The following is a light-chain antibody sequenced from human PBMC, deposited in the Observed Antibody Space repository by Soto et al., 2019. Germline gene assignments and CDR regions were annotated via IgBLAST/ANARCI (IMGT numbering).Light chain of an antibody. Sequence: EIVLTQSPATLSLSPGERATLSCRASQSVSSYLAWYQQKPGQAPRLLIYDASNRATGIPARFSGSGSGTDFTLTISSLEPDDFVVYYCQQRSNWPWTVGQGTKVEIK. J-gene: IGKJ1*01. CDR1: QSVSSY. CDR2: DAS. V-gene: IGKV3-11*01. CDR3: QQRSNWPWT.